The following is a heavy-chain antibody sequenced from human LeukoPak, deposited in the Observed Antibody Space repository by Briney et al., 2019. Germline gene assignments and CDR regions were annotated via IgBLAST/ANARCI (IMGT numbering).Heavy chain of an antibody. J-gene: IGHJ4*02. Sequence: ASVKVSCKASGYTFTSYYMHWVRQAPGQGLEWMGRINPNSGGTNYAQKFQGRVTMTRDTSISTAYMELSRLRSDDTAVYYCARDETGGSQNFDYWGQGTLVTVSS. CDR2: INPNSGGT. V-gene: IGHV1-2*06. D-gene: IGHD1-26*01. CDR3: ARDETGGSQNFDY. CDR1: GYTFTSYY.